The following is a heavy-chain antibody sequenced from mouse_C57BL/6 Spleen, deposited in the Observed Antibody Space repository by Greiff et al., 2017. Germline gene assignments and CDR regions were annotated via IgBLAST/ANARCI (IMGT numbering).Heavy chain of an antibody. CDR1: GYTFTSSW. Sequence: QVQLQQPGAELVMPGASVKLSCKASGYTFTSSWMHWVKQRPGQGLEWIGEIDPSDSYTNYNQKFKGKSTLTVDKSSSTAYMQLSSLTSADSAVYYCARRGITTGVEALDYWGQGTSVTVSS. J-gene: IGHJ4*01. D-gene: IGHD1-1*01. CDR2: IDPSDSYT. CDR3: ARRGITTGVEALDY. V-gene: IGHV1-69*01.